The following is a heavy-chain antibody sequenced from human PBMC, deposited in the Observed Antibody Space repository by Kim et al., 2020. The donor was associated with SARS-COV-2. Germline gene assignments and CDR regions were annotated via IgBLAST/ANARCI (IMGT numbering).Heavy chain of an antibody. D-gene: IGHD6-13*01. J-gene: IGHJ6*02. CDR1: GFTFSSYG. V-gene: IGHV3-30*18. Sequence: GGSLRLSCAASGFTFSSYGMHWVRQAPGKGLEWVAVISYDGSNKYYADSVKGRFTISRDNSKNTLYLQMNSLRAEDTAVYYCAKDRAIAAAGPHTPYYYYGMDVWGQGTTVTVSS. CDR3: AKDRAIAAAGPHTPYYYYGMDV. CDR2: ISYDGSNK.